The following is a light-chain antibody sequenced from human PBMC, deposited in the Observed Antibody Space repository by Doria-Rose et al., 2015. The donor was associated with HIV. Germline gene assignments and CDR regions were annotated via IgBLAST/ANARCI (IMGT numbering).Light chain of an antibody. Sequence: QSVLTQPRSVSGSPGQSVTFSCTGTSNDVGGYNYVSWYQQHPDKVPKLMIYDVNKRPSGVPDRFSGSKSGNTASLTISGLQAEDEADYYCCSYAGSLYAFGTGTKVTVL. CDR3: CSYAGSLYA. V-gene: IGLV2-11*01. CDR1: SNDVGGYNY. J-gene: IGLJ1*01. CDR2: DVN.